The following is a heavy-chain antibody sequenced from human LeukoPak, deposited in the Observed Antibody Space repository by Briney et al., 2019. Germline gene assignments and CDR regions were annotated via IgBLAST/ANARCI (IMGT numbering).Heavy chain of an antibody. CDR2: IYSGGST. CDR3: ARESPNNSKIGDYFDY. D-gene: IGHD3-10*01. Sequence: GGSLRLSCAASGFTVSSNYMSWVRQAPGKGLEWVSVIYSGGSTYYADSVKGRFTISRDNSKNTLYLQMNSLRAEDTAVYYCARESPNNSKIGDYFDYWGQGTLVTVSS. CDR1: GFTVSSNY. J-gene: IGHJ4*02. V-gene: IGHV3-53*01.